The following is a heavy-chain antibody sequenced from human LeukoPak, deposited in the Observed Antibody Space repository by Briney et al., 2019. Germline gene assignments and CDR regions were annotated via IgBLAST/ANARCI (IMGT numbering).Heavy chain of an antibody. V-gene: IGHV3-30*18. J-gene: IGHJ4*02. Sequence: GGSLRLSCAASGFTFSNYGMHWVRQAPGKGLEWVSIISYDGSNKYYADSVKGRFTISRDNSKNTLYLQMNSLRAEDTAVYYCAKEDRGVIPDYWGQGTLVTVSS. D-gene: IGHD3-10*01. CDR1: GFTFSNYG. CDR2: ISYDGSNK. CDR3: AKEDRGVIPDY.